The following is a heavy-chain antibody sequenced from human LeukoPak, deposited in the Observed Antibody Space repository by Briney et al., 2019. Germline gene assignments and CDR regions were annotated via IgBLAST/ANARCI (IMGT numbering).Heavy chain of an antibody. D-gene: IGHD3-22*01. V-gene: IGHV3-11*01. Sequence: GGSLRLSWAASGFTFSDYYMSWIRQAPGKGLEWVSYISSSGSTIYYADSVKGRFTISRDNAKNSLYLQMNSLRAEDTAVYYCASWRVYDSRPEPPYNWFDPWGQGTLVTVSS. CDR3: ASWRVYDSRPEPPYNWFDP. CDR2: ISSSGSTI. J-gene: IGHJ5*02. CDR1: GFTFSDYY.